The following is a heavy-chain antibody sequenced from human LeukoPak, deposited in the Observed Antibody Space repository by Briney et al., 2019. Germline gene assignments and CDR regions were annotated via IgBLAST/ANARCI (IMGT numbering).Heavy chain of an antibody. V-gene: IGHV3-23*01. CDR1: GFIFNTYA. Sequence: PGGSLRLSCEASGFIFNTYAIYWVRQAPGKGLEWVSGICGSGGCTFYAASVKGRFTISRGNSKNTVFLEMNSLTADDTAVYYCAKTTVGYSSGRYPGWPADSWGQGALVTVSS. D-gene: IGHD6-19*01. J-gene: IGHJ4*02. CDR2: ICGSGGCT. CDR3: AKTTVGYSSGRYPGWPADS.